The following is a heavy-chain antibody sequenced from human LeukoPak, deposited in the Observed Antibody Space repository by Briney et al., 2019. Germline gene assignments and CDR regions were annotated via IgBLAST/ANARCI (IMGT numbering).Heavy chain of an antibody. D-gene: IGHD2-2*01. CDR3: ARIGYCSSTSCSHYGMDV. CDR1: GGSFSGYY. V-gene: IGHV4-34*01. CDR2: INHSGST. Sequence: PSETLSLTCAVYGGSFSGYYWSWIRQPPGKGLEWIGEINHSGSTNYNPSLKSRVTISVDTSKNQFSLKLSSVTAADTAVYYCARIGYCSSTSCSHYGMDVWGQGTTVTVSS. J-gene: IGHJ6*02.